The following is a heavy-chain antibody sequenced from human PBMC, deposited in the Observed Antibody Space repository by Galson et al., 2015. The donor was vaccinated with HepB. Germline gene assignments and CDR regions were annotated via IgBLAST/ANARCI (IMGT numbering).Heavy chain of an antibody. CDR3: VRHRWQYFDL. V-gene: IGHV3-7*03. Sequence: SLRLSCAASGFTFSAYWMTWVRQAPGKGLEWVGNIKKDGGEKFYVDSVKGRFTFSRDNAKNSLYLQMNSLRAEDTAVYYCVRHRWQYFDLWGRGTLVIVSS. D-gene: IGHD5-24*01. CDR2: IKKDGGEK. J-gene: IGHJ2*01. CDR1: GFTFSAYW.